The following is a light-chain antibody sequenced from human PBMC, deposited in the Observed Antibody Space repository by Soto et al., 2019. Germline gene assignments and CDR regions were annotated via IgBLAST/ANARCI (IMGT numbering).Light chain of an antibody. V-gene: IGKV1-5*01. Sequence: DIQMTQSPSTLSASVGDRVTITCRASQSIDTWLAWYQQKPGKAPNLLNYDASTLESGVPSRFSGGGSGTEFTLTISSLQPDDFATYYCQHYTLYSASFGPGTKVDIK. J-gene: IGKJ3*01. CDR3: QHYTLYSAS. CDR1: QSIDTW. CDR2: DAS.